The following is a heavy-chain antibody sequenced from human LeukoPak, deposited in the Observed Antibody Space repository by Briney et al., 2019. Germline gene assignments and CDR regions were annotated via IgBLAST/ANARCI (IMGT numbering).Heavy chain of an antibody. J-gene: IGHJ3*02. V-gene: IGHV4-59*01. D-gene: IGHD2-8*01. CDR2: IYYSGCT. Sequence: PSETLSLTCTVSGGSISSYYWSWLRQPPGKGLEWIGYIYYSGCTNYNPSLKSRVTISVDTSKNQFSLKLSSVTAADTAVYYCARDGSPPMAQAFDIWGQGTMVTVSS. CDR1: GGSISSYY. CDR3: ARDGSPPMAQAFDI.